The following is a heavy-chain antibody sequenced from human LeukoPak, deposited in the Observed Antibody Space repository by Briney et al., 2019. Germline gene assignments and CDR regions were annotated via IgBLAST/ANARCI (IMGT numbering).Heavy chain of an antibody. CDR3: ARVPRGLTFDY. D-gene: IGHD3-9*01. Sequence: ASVKVSCKASGYTFTSYYMHWVRQAPGQGLEWMGIINPSGGSTSYAQKFQGRVTMTRDTSTSTAYMELSSLRSEDTAVYYCARVPRGLTFDYWGQGTLVTVSS. CDR1: GYTFTSYY. CDR2: INPSGGST. J-gene: IGHJ4*02. V-gene: IGHV1-46*03.